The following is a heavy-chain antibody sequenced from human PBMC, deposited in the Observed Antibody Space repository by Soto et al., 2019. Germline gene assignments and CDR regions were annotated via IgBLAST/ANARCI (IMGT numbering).Heavy chain of an antibody. V-gene: IGHV3-74*01. D-gene: IGHD4-17*01. Sequence: EVQLVESGGGLVQPGGSLRLSCAASGFTFSSYWMHWVRQAPGKGLVWVSRINSDGSSTSYADSVKGRFTISRDNAKNTLYLQMNSLRAEDSAVYYCARPPGYSDGGDYWGQGTLVTVSS. CDR3: ARPPGYSDGGDY. J-gene: IGHJ4*02. CDR2: INSDGSST. CDR1: GFTFSSYW.